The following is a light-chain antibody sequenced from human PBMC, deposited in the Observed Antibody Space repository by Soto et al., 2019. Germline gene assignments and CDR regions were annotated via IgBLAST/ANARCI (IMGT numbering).Light chain of an antibody. Sequence: EIVMLQSPATLSVSPGERATLSCRASPSVSGDLAWYQQKPGQAPRLLIYGPSTRATGIPARFSGSGSGTEFTLPISGLQSEDFAIYFCQQYKSWPITFGQGTRLEIK. J-gene: IGKJ5*01. V-gene: IGKV3-15*01. CDR2: GPS. CDR3: QQYKSWPIT. CDR1: PSVSGD.